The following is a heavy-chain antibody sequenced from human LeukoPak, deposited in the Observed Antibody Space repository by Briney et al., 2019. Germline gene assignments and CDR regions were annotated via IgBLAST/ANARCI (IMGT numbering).Heavy chain of an antibody. Sequence: GGSLRLSCAASGFTFSNYAMSWVRQAPGKGLECVSAISYSGDKTDYADSVRGRFTIYRDNSKDTLYLQMNSLGAADTAVYYCAKDGGGYCNNSSCWGQGTLVTVSS. CDR1: GFTFSNYA. CDR3: AKDGGGYCNNSSC. D-gene: IGHD2-2*01. J-gene: IGHJ4*02. V-gene: IGHV3-23*01. CDR2: ISYSGDKT.